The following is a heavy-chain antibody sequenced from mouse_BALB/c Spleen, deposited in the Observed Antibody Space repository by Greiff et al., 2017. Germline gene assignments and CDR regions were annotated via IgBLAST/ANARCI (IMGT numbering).Heavy chain of an antibody. CDR1: GYTFTSYT. V-gene: IGHV1-4*01. J-gene: IGHJ1*01. CDR2: INPSSGYT. CDR3: ARGHYGYDGYFDV. Sequence: QVQLKESGAELARPGASVKMSCKASGYTFTSYTMHWVKQRPGQGLEWIGYINPSSGYTNYNQKFKDKATLTADKSSSTAYMQLSSLTSEDSAVYYCARGHYGYDGYFDVWGAGTTVTVSS. D-gene: IGHD2-2*01.